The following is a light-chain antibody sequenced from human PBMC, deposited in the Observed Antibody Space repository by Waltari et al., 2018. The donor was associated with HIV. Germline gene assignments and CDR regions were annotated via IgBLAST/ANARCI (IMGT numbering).Light chain of an antibody. J-gene: IGKJ1*01. V-gene: IGKV2-24*01. Sequence: DIVMTQTPLSSPVTPGQPAAFSCRSSQSLVHTNGNTYVSWLHQWPGQPPRVLFYQVSKRLSGVPDRFTGSGAGTNVILKISRVEPEDVGVFYCMQGTHFPRTFGQGTKV. CDR2: QVS. CDR3: MQGTHFPRT. CDR1: QSLVHTNGNTY.